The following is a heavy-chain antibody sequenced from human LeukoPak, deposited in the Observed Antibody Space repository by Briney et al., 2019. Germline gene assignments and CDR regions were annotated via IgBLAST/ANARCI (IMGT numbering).Heavy chain of an antibody. Sequence: GGSLRLSCAASGFTFSSYSMNWVRQAPGKGLEWVSYISSSSSTIYYADSVKGRFTISRDNAKNSLYLQMNSLRAEDTAVYYCARDLTPDPYYYGSGSYNPLPVDYWGQGTLVTVSS. D-gene: IGHD3-10*01. CDR2: ISSSSSTI. CDR1: GFTFSSYS. J-gene: IGHJ4*02. CDR3: ARDLTPDPYYYGSGSYNPLPVDY. V-gene: IGHV3-48*01.